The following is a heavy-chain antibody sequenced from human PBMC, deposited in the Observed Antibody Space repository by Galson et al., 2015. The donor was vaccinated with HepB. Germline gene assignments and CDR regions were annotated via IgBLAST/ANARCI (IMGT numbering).Heavy chain of an antibody. Sequence: SLRLSCAASGFTFSDHYMDWVRQAPGKGLEWVGRTGNKANSYTTEYAASVKGRFTISRDDSKNSLYLQMNSLKTEDTAVYYCATSILWFGELPENYYYYGMDVWGQGTTVTVSS. CDR1: GFTFSDHY. V-gene: IGHV3-72*01. CDR2: TGNKANSYTT. D-gene: IGHD3-10*01. J-gene: IGHJ6*02. CDR3: ATSILWFGELPENYYYYGMDV.